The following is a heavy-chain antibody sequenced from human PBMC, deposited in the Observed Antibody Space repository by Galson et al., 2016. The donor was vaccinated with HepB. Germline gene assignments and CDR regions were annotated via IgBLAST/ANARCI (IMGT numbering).Heavy chain of an antibody. CDR1: GFSFSLFP. CDR3: ARDPIRGPPDYFDY. V-gene: IGHV3-30*04. J-gene: IGHJ4*02. D-gene: IGHD1-14*01. Sequence: SLRLSCAASGFSFSLFPFHWIRQAPGKGLEWVAVISYTGTIKYYAPSVKGRFTPSRDDAKNTVDLLMDSLKPEDTAVYSCARDPIRGPPDYFDYWGQGTLVTVSS. CDR2: ISYTGTIK.